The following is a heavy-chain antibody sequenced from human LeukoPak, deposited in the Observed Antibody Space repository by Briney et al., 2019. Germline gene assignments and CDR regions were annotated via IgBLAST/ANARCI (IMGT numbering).Heavy chain of an antibody. CDR3: ARGGYSSSWYAPRGNAFDF. CDR1: GYTFTSYD. D-gene: IGHD6-13*01. J-gene: IGHJ3*01. Sequence: ASVKVSCKASGYTFTSYDIKWVRQATGQGLEWMGWMNPNSGNTGYAQKFQGRVTMTRNTSISTAYMELSSLRSEDTAVYYCARGGYSSSWYAPRGNAFDFWGQGTMVTVSS. V-gene: IGHV1-8*01. CDR2: MNPNSGNT.